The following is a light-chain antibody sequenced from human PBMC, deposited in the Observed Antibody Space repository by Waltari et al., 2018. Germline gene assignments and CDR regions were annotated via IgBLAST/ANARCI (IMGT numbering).Light chain of an antibody. V-gene: IGKV3-11*01. CDR1: QSVSRF. Sequence: EIVLTQSPATLSLAPGERATLSCRASQSVSRFLAWYQQKPGQAPRLLISDASNRATGIPARFSGSGSGTDFTLTISNLEPEDFAVYYCQQRSKWPLTFGGGTK. CDR2: DAS. CDR3: QQRSKWPLT. J-gene: IGKJ4*01.